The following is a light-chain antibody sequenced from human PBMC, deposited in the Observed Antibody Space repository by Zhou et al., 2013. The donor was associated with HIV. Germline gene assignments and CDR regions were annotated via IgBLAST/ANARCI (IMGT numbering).Light chain of an antibody. CDR3: QQYNRYSRM. J-gene: IGKJ1*01. Sequence: DILVTQSPLTLSSNVGDRVVITCRASQSIGRWLAWYQKKPGKAPKLLIYKASNLQSGVPSRFSGRGAETEFNLTISSLQPDDFATYYCQQYNRYSRMFGPGTKVDVK. CDR2: KAS. V-gene: IGKV1-5*03. CDR1: QSIGRW.